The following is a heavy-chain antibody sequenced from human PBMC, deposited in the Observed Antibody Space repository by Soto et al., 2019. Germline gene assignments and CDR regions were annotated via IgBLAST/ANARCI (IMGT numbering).Heavy chain of an antibody. CDR3: AKGRGVVPAANDY. CDR2: ISGSGGST. D-gene: IGHD2-2*01. V-gene: IGHV3-23*01. Sequence: GGSLRLSCAASGFTFSSYAMSWVRQAPGKGLEWVSAISGSGGSTYYADSVKGRFTISRDNSKNTLCLQMNSLRAEDTAVYYCAKGRGVVPAANDYWGQGTLVTVSS. J-gene: IGHJ4*02. CDR1: GFTFSSYA.